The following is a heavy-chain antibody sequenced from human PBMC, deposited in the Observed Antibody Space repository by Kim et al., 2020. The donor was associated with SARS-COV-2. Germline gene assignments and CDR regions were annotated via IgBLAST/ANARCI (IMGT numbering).Heavy chain of an antibody. CDR1: GFIFSYYG. V-gene: IGHV3-33*05. D-gene: IGHD2-15*01. Sequence: GGSLRLSCAASGFIFSYYGMHWVRQAPGKGLEWVTSISYDGSNDYYVDSVKGRFTISRDNSKSTMYLQMNSLSAEDTALYYCAKGGRLSTSHIDNWGQGTQVTVSS. CDR3: AKGGRLSTSHIDN. CDR2: ISYDGSND. J-gene: IGHJ4*02.